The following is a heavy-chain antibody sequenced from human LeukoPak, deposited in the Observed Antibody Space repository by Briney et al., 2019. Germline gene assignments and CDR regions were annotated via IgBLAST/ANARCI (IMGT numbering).Heavy chain of an antibody. V-gene: IGHV1-69*13. Sequence: GASVTVSCTASGGTFISYAISWVRQAPGQGLEWMGGIIPIFGTANYAQKFQGRVTITADESTSTAYMELSSLRSEDTAVYYCARGAVTTTYYFDYWGQGTLVTVSS. CDR2: IIPIFGTA. J-gene: IGHJ4*02. D-gene: IGHD4-17*01. CDR3: ARGAVTTTYYFDY. CDR1: GGTFISYA.